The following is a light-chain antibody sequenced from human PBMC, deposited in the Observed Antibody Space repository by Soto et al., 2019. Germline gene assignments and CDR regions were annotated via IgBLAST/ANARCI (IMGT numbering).Light chain of an antibody. V-gene: IGLV1-36*01. J-gene: IGLJ1*01. CDR1: SYNIGNNA. CDR3: AAWDDSLNGHYV. CDR2: YDD. Sequence: QSALTQPPSVSEAPRQRVTISCSGSSYNIGNNAVNWYQQLPGKAPKLLIYYDDLLPSGVSDRFSGSKSGTSASLAISGLQSEDEADYYCAAWDDSLNGHYVFGTGTKVTVL.